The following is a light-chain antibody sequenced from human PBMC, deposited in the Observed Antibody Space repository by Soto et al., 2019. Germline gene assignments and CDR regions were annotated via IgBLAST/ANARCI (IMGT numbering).Light chain of an antibody. J-gene: IGKJ1*01. V-gene: IGKV3-20*01. CDR3: QQYGSSPWT. Sequence: EIVLPQSPGTLSLSPGERATLSCRASQSVSSSYLAWYQQKPGQAPRLLIFGASSRATGIPDRFSGSGSGTDFTLTISRLEPEDFAVYYCQQYGSSPWTFGQGTEVEIK. CDR2: GAS. CDR1: QSVSSSY.